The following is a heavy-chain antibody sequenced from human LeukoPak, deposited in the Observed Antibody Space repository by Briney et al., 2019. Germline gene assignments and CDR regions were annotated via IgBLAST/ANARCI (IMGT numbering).Heavy chain of an antibody. CDR3: ARDSKDSYFHY. Sequence: SETLSLTCTVSGGSISSYSWTWIRQPAGKGLEWIGRIYNSGSTDYSPSPKSRVTMSADTSKNQFSLKVTSVTAADTAVYYCARDSKDSYFHYWGQGTLVTVSS. CDR2: IYNSGST. J-gene: IGHJ4*02. CDR1: GGSISSYS. V-gene: IGHV4-4*07.